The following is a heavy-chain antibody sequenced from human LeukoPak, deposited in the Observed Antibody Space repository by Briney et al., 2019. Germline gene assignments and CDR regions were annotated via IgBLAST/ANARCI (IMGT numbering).Heavy chain of an antibody. D-gene: IGHD3-10*01. V-gene: IGHV4-38-2*02. CDR3: ARLTMVRGIDY. J-gene: IGHJ4*02. CDR2: IYHSGST. CDR1: GYSISSGNY. Sequence: SETLSLTCTVSGYSISSGNYWGWIRQPPGKGLEWIGSIYHSGSTYYNVSLKSRVTISVDTSKNQFSLQLNSVTPEDTAVYYCARLTMVRGIDYWGQGTLVTVSS.